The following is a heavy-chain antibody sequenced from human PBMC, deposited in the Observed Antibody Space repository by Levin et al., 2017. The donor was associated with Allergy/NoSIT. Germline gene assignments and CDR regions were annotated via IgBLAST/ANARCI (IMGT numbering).Heavy chain of an antibody. Sequence: GESLKISCAASGFTFSSYAMSWVRQAPGKGLEWVSAISGSGGSTYYADSVKGRFTISRDNSKNTLYLQMNSLRAEDTAVYYCAKLWEYCSSTSCYAPGEGYYFDYWGQGTLVTVSS. CDR3: AKLWEYCSSTSCYAPGEGYYFDY. CDR1: GFTFSSYA. CDR2: ISGSGGST. V-gene: IGHV3-23*01. D-gene: IGHD2-2*01. J-gene: IGHJ4*02.